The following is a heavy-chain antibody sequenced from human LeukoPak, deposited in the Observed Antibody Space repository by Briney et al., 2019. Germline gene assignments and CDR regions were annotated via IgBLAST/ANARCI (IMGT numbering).Heavy chain of an antibody. CDR2: ISAYNGNT. V-gene: IGHV1-18*01. CDR3: ASGYCSGGSCYRSDY. Sequence: ASVKVSCKASGYTFTSYGISWVRQAPGQGLEWMGWISAYNGNTNYAQKLQGRVTMTTDTSTSTAYMGLRSLRSEDTAVYYCASGYCSGGSCYRSDYWGQGTLVTVSS. J-gene: IGHJ4*02. CDR1: GYTFTSYG. D-gene: IGHD2-15*01.